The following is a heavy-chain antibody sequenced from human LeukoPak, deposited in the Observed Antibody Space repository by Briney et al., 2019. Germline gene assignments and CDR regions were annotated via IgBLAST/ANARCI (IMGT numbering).Heavy chain of an antibody. CDR2: ISGSGGST. CDR3: AKCRGAVAGY. CDR1: GFTFSSYA. V-gene: IGHV3-23*01. J-gene: IGHJ4*02. Sequence: GGSLRLSCAASGFTFSSYATSWVRQAPGKGLEWVPAISGSGGSTYYADSVKGRFTISRDNSKNTLDLQMNSLRAEDTAVYYCAKCRGAVAGYWGQGTLVTVSS. D-gene: IGHD6-19*01.